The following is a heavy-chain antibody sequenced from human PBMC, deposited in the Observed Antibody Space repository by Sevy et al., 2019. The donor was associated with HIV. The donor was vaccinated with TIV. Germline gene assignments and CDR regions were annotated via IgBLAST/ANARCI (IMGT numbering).Heavy chain of an antibody. CDR2: ISTYSGET. J-gene: IGHJ4*02. CDR1: GYTFTTYP. CDR3: ARDSDGSGHYYADYFDY. V-gene: IGHV1-18*01. Sequence: ASVKVSCKASGYTFTTYPIGWVRQAPGQGLEWMGWISTYSGETRDAQKFQGRATMTTDTSTSTLYLELRSLRSDDTAVYYCARDSDGSGHYYADYFDYWGQGTLVTVSS. D-gene: IGHD3-22*01.